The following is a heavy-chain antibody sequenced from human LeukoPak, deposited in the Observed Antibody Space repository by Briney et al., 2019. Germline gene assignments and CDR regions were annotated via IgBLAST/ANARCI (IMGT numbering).Heavy chain of an antibody. CDR2: IYYSGST. D-gene: IGHD3-10*01. V-gene: IGHV4-30-4*01. CDR1: GGPISSGDYY. CDR3: AREEFYYGSGSYYYYGMDV. J-gene: IGHJ6*04. Sequence: SETLSLTCTVSGGPISSGDYYWSWIRQPPGKGLEWIGYIYYSGSTYYNPSLKSRVTISVDTSKNQFSLKLSSVTAADTAVYYCAREEFYYGSGSYYYYGMDVWGKGTTVTVSS.